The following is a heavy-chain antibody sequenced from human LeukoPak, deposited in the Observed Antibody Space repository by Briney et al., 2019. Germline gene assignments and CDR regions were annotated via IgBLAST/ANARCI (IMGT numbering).Heavy chain of an antibody. J-gene: IGHJ4*02. V-gene: IGHV3-21*04. Sequence: GGSLRLSCAGSGFTFSSYNMDWVRQAPGKGLEWVSSISTSSIYIYYADSVKGRFTISRDNAKNSLYLRMNSLRAEDTALYYCAKDTRRYSYGEFDYWGQGTLVTVSS. CDR3: AKDTRRYSYGEFDY. CDR1: GFTFSSYN. CDR2: ISTSSIYI. D-gene: IGHD5-18*01.